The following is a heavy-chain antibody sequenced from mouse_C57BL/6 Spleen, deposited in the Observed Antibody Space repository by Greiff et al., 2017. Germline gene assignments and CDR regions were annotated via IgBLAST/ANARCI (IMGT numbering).Heavy chain of an antibody. CDR1: GFNIKDDY. CDR3: TSYDYLAWFAY. CDR2: IDPENGDT. D-gene: IGHD2-4*01. Sequence: VQLKESGAELVKPGASVKLSCTASGFNIKDDYMHWVKQRPEQGLEWIGWIDPENGDTEYASQFQGKATITADTSSNPPYLQHSSLTSEDTVVYYCTSYDYLAWFAYWGQGTLGTVSA. J-gene: IGHJ3*01. V-gene: IGHV14-4*01.